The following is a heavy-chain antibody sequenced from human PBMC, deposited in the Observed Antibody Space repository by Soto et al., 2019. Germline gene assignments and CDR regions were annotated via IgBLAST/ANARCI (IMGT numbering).Heavy chain of an antibody. J-gene: IGHJ6*02. CDR2: IIPIFGTA. D-gene: IGHD2-21*02. CDR3: ARDLPYCGGDCYHAPLYYYYYGMDV. V-gene: IGHV1-69*13. CDR1: GGTFSSYA. Sequence: ASVKVSCKASGGTFSSYAISWVRQAPGQGLEWMGGIIPIFGTANYAQKFQGRVTITADESTSTAYMELSSLRSEDTAVYYCARDLPYCGGDCYHAPLYYYYYGMDVWGQGTTVTVSS.